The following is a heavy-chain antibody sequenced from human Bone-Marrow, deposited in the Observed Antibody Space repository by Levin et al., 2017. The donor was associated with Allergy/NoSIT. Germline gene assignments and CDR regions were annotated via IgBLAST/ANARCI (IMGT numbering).Heavy chain of an antibody. J-gene: IGHJ4*02. D-gene: IGHD2-2*01. Sequence: GESLKISCAASGFTFSRYSMNWVRQAPGRGLEWVSYISRSSSTISYADFVKGRFTISRDNAKNSLYLQMNSLRDEDTAVYYCARPDCSGTSCYYFFDSWGQGTLVTVSS. CDR2: ISRSSSTI. V-gene: IGHV3-48*02. CDR1: GFTFSRYS. CDR3: ARPDCSGTSCYYFFDS.